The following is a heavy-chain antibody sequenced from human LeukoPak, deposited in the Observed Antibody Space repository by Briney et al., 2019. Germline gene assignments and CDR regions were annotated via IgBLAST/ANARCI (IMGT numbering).Heavy chain of an antibody. J-gene: IGHJ6*02. V-gene: IGHV3-33*01. CDR1: GFTFSSYG. Sequence: GGSLRLSCAASGFTFSSYGMHWVRQAPGKGLEWVAVIWYDGSNKYYADSVKGRFTISRDNSKNTLFLQMNSLRGEDTAVYYCARARAVAGYSYYYYGMDVWGQGTTVTVSS. CDR3: ARARAVAGYSYYYYGMDV. D-gene: IGHD6-19*01. CDR2: IWYDGSNK.